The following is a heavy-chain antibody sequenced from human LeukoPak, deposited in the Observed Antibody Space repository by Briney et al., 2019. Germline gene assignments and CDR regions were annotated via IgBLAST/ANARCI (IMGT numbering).Heavy chain of an antibody. V-gene: IGHV3-9*01. J-gene: IGHJ6*02. CDR2: ISWNSGSI. CDR3: ARDVSGGSLEYYYYGMDV. D-gene: IGHD2-15*01. Sequence: GGSLRLSCAASGFTFDDYAMHWVRQAPGKGLEWVSGISWNSGSIGYADSVKGRFTISRDNAKNSLYLQMNSLRAEDTAVYYCARDVSGGSLEYYYYGMDVWGQGTTVTVSS. CDR1: GFTFDDYA.